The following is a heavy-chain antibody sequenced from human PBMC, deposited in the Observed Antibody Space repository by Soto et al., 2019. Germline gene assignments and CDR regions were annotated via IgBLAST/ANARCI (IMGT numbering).Heavy chain of an antibody. CDR1: GYTFTSYD. CDR2: MNPDSGNT. CDR3: ARERSSSKRFDP. V-gene: IGHV1-8*01. D-gene: IGHD3-16*02. J-gene: IGHJ5*02. Sequence: QVQLVQSGAEVKKPGASVNVSCKASGYTFTSYDINWVRQATGQGLEWMGWMNPDSGNTGYAQKFQGRVTMTRNTSISTAYMELSSLRSEDTAVYYCARERSSSKRFDPWGQGTLVTLSS.